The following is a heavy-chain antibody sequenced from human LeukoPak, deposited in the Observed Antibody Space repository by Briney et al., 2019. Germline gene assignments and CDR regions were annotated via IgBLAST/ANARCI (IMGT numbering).Heavy chain of an antibody. CDR3: ARVMIRRILYWYQLFCPFTVTTGVFDY. D-gene: IGHD2-2*01. Sequence: SETLSLTCTVSGGSISSYYWTWIRQPAGKGLEWIGRIYTSGSTNYNPSLKSRVTMSVDTSKNQFSLKLSSVTAADTAVYYCARVMIRRILYWYQLFCPFTVTTGVFDYWGLGTLVTVSS. V-gene: IGHV4-4*07. CDR2: IYTSGST. CDR1: GGSISSYY. J-gene: IGHJ4*02.